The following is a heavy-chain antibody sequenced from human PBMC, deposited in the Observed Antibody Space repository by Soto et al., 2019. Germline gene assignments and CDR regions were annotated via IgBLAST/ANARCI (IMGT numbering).Heavy chain of an antibody. CDR2: IIPIFGTA. V-gene: IGHV1-69*06. J-gene: IGHJ5*02. Sequence: QVQLVQSGAEVKKPGSSVKVSCKASGGTFSSYAISWVRQAPGQGLEWMGGIIPIFGTANYAQKFQGRVTITADKSTSTAYMELRSLRYEDTAVYYCARDLGHDYVWGSYRPNWFDPWGQGTLVTVSS. CDR3: ARDLGHDYVWGSYRPNWFDP. CDR1: GGTFSSYA. D-gene: IGHD3-16*02.